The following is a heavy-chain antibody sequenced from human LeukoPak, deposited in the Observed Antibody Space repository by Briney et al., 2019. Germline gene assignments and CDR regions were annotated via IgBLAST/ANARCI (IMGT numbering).Heavy chain of an antibody. CDR1: GGSFSGYY. CDR2: INHSGST. J-gene: IGHJ6*02. D-gene: IGHD6-13*01. CDR3: ARGNVEVAAASEGSGYGMDV. Sequence: SETLSLTCAVYGGSFSGYYWSWIRQPPGKRLEWIGEINHSGSTNYNPSLKSRVTISVDTSKNQFSLKLSSVTAADTAVYYCARGNVEVAAASEGSGYGMDVWGQGTTVTVSS. V-gene: IGHV4-34*01.